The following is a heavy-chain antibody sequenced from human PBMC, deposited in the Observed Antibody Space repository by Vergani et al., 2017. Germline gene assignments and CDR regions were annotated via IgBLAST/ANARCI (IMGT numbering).Heavy chain of an antibody. CDR2: ISGSGGST. V-gene: IGHV3-23*01. Sequence: EVQLLESGGGLVQPGGSLRLSCAASGFTFSSYAMSWVRQAPGKGLEWVSAISGSGGSTYYADSVKGRFTISRDNSKNTLYLQMNSLRAEDTAIYYCAKVGKRGLFYGDYDQLSDYWGQGTLVTVSS. CDR1: GFTFSSYA. D-gene: IGHD4-17*01. CDR3: AKVGKRGLFYGDYDQLSDY. J-gene: IGHJ4*02.